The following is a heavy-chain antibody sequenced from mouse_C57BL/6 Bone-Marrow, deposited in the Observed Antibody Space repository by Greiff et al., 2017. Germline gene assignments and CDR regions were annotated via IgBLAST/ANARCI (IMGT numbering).Heavy chain of an antibody. D-gene: IGHD3-2*02. J-gene: IGHJ4*01. CDR1: GFTFSDYY. V-gene: IGHV5-12*01. CDR2: ISNGGGST. CDR3: ARHEAAQATDYAMDY. Sequence: EVQLVESGGGLVQPGGSLKLSCAASGFTFSDYYMYWVRQTPEKRLEWVAYISNGGGSTYYPDTVKGRFTISRDNAKNTLYLQMSRLKSEDTAMYYCARHEAAQATDYAMDYWGQGTSVTVSS.